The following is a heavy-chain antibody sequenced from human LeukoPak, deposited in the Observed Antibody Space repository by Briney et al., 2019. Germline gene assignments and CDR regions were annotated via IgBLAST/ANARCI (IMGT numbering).Heavy chain of an antibody. CDR3: ARGSDYYGSGSYYSIDY. Sequence: GRSLRLSCAASGFTFSSYAMHWVRQAPGKGLEGVAVISYDGSNKYYADSVKGRFTISRDNSKNTLYLQMNSLRAEDTAVYYCARGSDYYGSGSYYSIDYWGQGTLVTVSS. J-gene: IGHJ4*02. CDR1: GFTFSSYA. CDR2: ISYDGSNK. D-gene: IGHD3-10*01. V-gene: IGHV3-30*04.